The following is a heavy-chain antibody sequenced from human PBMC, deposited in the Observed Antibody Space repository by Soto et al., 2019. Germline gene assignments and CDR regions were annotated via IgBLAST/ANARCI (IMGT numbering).Heavy chain of an antibody. D-gene: IGHD1-1*01. J-gene: IGHJ4*02. Sequence: PGGSLGLSCAASGFTFSSYAMSWVRQAPGKGLEWVSAISGSGGSTYYADSVKGRFTISRDNSKNTLYLQMNSLRAEDTAVYYCAKDLASVERLGFGYWGQGTLVTVSS. CDR2: ISGSGGST. CDR1: GFTFSSYA. V-gene: IGHV3-23*01. CDR3: AKDLASVERLGFGY.